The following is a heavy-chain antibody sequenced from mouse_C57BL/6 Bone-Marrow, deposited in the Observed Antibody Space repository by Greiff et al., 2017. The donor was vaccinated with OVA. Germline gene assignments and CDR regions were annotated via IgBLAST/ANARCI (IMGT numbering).Heavy chain of an antibody. CDR3: ARSWFAY. CDR1: GYTFTSYW. V-gene: IGHV1-69*01. CDR2: IDPSDSYT. J-gene: IGHJ3*01. Sequence: QVQLQQSGAALVMPGGCFQLSCKASGYTFTSYWMHWVKQRPGQGLEWIGEIDPSDSYTNYNQKFKGKSTLTVDKSSSTAYMQLSSLTSEDSAVYYCARSWFAYWGQGTLVTVSA.